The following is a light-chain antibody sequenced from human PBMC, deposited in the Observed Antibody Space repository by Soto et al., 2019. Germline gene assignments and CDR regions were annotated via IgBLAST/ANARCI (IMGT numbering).Light chain of an antibody. CDR2: GAS. CDR3: QQYNDWPPVT. J-gene: IGKJ4*01. CDR1: QSVSSN. Sequence: EIVMTQSPATLSVSPGERAILSCLASQSVSSNLAWYQHKPDQAPRLLIHGASTRATGIPARFSGSGSGTEFTLTISSLQSEDFAVYYCQQYNDWPPVTFGGGTKVEIK. V-gene: IGKV3-15*01.